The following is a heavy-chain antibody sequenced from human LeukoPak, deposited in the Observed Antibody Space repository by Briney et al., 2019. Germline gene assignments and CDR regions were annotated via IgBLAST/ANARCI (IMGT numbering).Heavy chain of an antibody. CDR1: GFTLSTYD. V-gene: IGHV3-30*03. CDR3: ARSGYSLSHYYYMDV. Sequence: GGSLRLSCAASGFTLSTYDMHWVRQAPGKGLEWVAVISYDGSNKYYADSVKGRFTISRDNSKNTLYLQMNSLRAEDTAVYYCARSGYSLSHYYYMDVWGKGTTVTVSS. J-gene: IGHJ6*03. D-gene: IGHD5-18*01. CDR2: ISYDGSNK.